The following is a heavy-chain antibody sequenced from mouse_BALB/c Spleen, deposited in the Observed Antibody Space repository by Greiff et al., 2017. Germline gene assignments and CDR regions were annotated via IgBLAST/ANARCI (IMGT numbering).Heavy chain of an antibody. Sequence: EVKLMESGGGLVQPGGSRKLSCAASGFTFSSFGMHWVRQAPEKGLEWVAYISSGSSTIYYADTVKGRFTISRDNPKNTLFLQMTSLRSEDTAMYYCAISRTARAPYAMDYWGQGTSVTVSS. CDR2: ISSGSSTI. CDR3: AISRTARAPYAMDY. J-gene: IGHJ4*01. V-gene: IGHV5-17*02. D-gene: IGHD3-2*01. CDR1: GFTFSSFG.